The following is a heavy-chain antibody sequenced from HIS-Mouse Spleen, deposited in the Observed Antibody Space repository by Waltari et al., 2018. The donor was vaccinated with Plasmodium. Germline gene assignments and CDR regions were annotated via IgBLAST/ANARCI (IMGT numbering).Heavy chain of an antibody. CDR3: ARLLPWVHGHFDY. J-gene: IGHJ4*02. D-gene: IGHD1-26*01. Sequence: QVQLVQSGAEVKKPGASVKVSCKASGYTFTSYGISWVRQAPGKGLEWMGWTSAYTGNTNYAHKLQGRVPMTPDTSTSTAYMWLRSLSSDDTAVYYCARLLPWVHGHFDYWGQGTLVTVSS. CDR2: TSAYTGNT. CDR1: GYTFTSYG. V-gene: IGHV1-18*01.